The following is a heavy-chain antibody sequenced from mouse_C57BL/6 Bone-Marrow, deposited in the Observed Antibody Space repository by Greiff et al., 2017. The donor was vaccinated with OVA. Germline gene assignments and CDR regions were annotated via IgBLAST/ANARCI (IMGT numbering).Heavy chain of an antibody. CDR1: GYTFTSYW. J-gene: IGHJ3*01. CDR2: FDPNSGGT. CDR3: ARYDYDWFAY. Sequence: VQLQQPGAELVKPGASVKLSCKASGYTFTSYWMYWVKQRPGRGLAWFGRFDPNSGGTKYNEKFKSKDTLTVDKPSSTAYMQLSSLTSEDSAVYYCARYDYDWFAYWGQGTLVTVSA. D-gene: IGHD2-4*01. V-gene: IGHV1-72*01.